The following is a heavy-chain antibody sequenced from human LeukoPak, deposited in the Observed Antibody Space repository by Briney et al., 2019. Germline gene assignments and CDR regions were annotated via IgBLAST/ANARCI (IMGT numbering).Heavy chain of an antibody. CDR3: AIQLDSVNYYPTGDDY. Sequence: PGXSLRLSCAASGFTLSNYATRGGRQAGGKGMGWVSVISASGSETFYADSVKGGFTIYRETNKKTVYLKKNRLREEETAVYFCAIQLDSVNYYPTGDDYWGQGTLVTVSS. CDR2: ISASGSET. J-gene: IGHJ4*02. CDR1: GFTLSNYA. V-gene: IGHV3-23*01. D-gene: IGHD5-24*01.